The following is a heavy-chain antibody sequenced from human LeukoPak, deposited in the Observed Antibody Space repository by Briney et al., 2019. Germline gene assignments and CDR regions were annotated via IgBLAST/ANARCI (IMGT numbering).Heavy chain of an antibody. Sequence: GSLRLSCAASGFTFSSYGMHWVRQAPGKGLEWVAVISYDGSNKYYADSVKGRFTISRDNSKNTLYLQMNSLRAEDTAVYYCAKDRLSGGDYAYFQHWGQGTLVTVSS. CDR1: GFTFSSYG. J-gene: IGHJ1*01. D-gene: IGHD4-17*01. CDR3: AKDRLSGGDYAYFQH. CDR2: ISYDGSNK. V-gene: IGHV3-30*18.